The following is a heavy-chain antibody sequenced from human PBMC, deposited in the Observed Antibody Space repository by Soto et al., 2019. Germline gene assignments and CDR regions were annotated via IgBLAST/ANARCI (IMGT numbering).Heavy chain of an antibody. CDR1: GFTFSSYG. CDR2: ISYDGGNK. Sequence: QVELVESGGGVVQPGRSLRLSCAASGFTFSSYGMHWVRQAPGKGLEWVAVISYDGGNKYYADSVKGRFTISRDNSKNTLYLQMNSLRAEDTALYYCAKVAAATWYYFDYWGQGTLVTVSS. D-gene: IGHD2-15*01. CDR3: AKVAAATWYYFDY. V-gene: IGHV3-30*18. J-gene: IGHJ4*02.